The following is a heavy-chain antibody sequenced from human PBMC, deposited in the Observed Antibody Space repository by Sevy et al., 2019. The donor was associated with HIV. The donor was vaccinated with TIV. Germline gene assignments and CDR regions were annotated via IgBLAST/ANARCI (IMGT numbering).Heavy chain of an antibody. CDR2: ISRSGSTI. Sequence: GESLKISCAASGFTFSSYEMNWVRHAPGKGLEWVSYISRSGSTIYYADSVKGRFTISRDNAKNSLYLQMNSLRAEDTAVYYYARVEQQLVDAFDIWGQGTMVTVSS. CDR3: ARVEQQLVDAFDI. V-gene: IGHV3-48*03. J-gene: IGHJ3*02. D-gene: IGHD6-13*01. CDR1: GFTFSSYE.